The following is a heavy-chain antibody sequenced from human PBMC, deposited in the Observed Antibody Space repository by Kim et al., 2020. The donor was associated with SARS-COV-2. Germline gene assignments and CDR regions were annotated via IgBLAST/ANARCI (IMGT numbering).Heavy chain of an antibody. CDR1: GGSISSYY. J-gene: IGHJ3*02. V-gene: IGHV4-59*01. CDR3: ARAHYDFWSGFHDAFDI. CDR2: IYYSGST. D-gene: IGHD3-3*01. Sequence: SETLSLTCTVSGGSISSYYWSWIRQPPGKGLEWIGYIYYSGSTNYNPSLKSRVTISVDTSKNQFSLKPSSVTAADTAVYYCARAHYDFWSGFHDAFDIWG.